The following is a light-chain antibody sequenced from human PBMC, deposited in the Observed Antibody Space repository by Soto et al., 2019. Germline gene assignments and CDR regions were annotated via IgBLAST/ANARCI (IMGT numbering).Light chain of an antibody. CDR1: QSVGSY. J-gene: IGKJ1*01. CDR3: QQRSNWPRT. V-gene: IGKV3-11*01. Sequence: EIVLTQSPATLSLSPGERATLSCRASQSVGSYLTWYQQKPGQAPRLLIYDASNRAAGVPARFSCSGSGTDFTLTISSLEPEDFAVYYCQQRSNWPRTFGQGTKVDI. CDR2: DAS.